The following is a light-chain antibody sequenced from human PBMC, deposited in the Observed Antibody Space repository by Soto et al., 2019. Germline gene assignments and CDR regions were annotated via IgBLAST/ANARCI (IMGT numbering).Light chain of an antibody. CDR3: SSYAGSNNFVV. CDR1: SSDVGRYNS. CDR2: EVS. V-gene: IGLV2-8*01. Sequence: QSVLTQPPSASGSPGQSVTISCTGTSSDVGRYNSVSWYQQHPGKAPKLMIYEVSKRPSGVPDRFSGSASGNTASLTVSGLQAEDEADYYCSSYAGSNNFVVFGGGTKVTVL. J-gene: IGLJ2*01.